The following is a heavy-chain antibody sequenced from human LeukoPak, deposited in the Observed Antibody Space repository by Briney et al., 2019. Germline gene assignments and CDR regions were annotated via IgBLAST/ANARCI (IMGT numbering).Heavy chain of an antibody. V-gene: IGHV4-59*01. CDR2: IYYSGST. D-gene: IGHD5-18*01. J-gene: IGHJ4*02. CDR3: ARGGYSYGYFAY. Sequence: PSETLSLTCTVSGGSISSYYWSWIRQPPGKGLEWIGYIYYSGSTNYNPSLKSRVTISVDTSKNQFSLKLSSVAAADTAVYYCARGGYSYGYFAYWGQGTLVTVSS. CDR1: GGSISSYY.